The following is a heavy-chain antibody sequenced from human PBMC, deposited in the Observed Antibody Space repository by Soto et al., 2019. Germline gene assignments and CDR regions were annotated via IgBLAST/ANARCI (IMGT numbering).Heavy chain of an antibody. V-gene: IGHV3-30*18. Sequence: PGGSLRLSCAASGFTFSIYGMHWARQAPGKELEWVAVISYDGSNKYYADSVKGRFTISRDNSKNTLYLQMNSLRAEDTAVYYCAKDTTRFLEWVDYWGQGTLVTVSS. CDR1: GFTFSIYG. J-gene: IGHJ4*02. D-gene: IGHD3-3*01. CDR2: ISYDGSNK. CDR3: AKDTTRFLEWVDY.